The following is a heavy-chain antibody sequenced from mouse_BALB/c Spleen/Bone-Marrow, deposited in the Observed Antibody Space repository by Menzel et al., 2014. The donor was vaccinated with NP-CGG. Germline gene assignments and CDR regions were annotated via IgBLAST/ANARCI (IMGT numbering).Heavy chain of an antibody. D-gene: IGHD1-1*01. CDR2: IYPGDDDT. CDR3: AGSTPLAY. CDR1: GYAFSRSW. J-gene: IGHJ3*01. V-gene: IGHV1-80*01. Sequence: VQLQHSGAELVRLGSSVKISCKASGYAFSRSWMNWVKQRPGQGLEWIGQIYPGDDDTNYSGKFKGRATLTADKSSGTAYMQLSSLTSEDSAVYFCAGSTPLAYWGQGTLVTVSA.